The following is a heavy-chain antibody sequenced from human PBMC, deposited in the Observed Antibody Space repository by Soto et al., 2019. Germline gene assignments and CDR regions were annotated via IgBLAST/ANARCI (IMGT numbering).Heavy chain of an antibody. D-gene: IGHD2-15*01. CDR2: ISPYNDDT. V-gene: IGHV1-18*01. CDR1: GYTFSNFA. CDR3: VRIVSSHYYYYYMDV. Sequence: ASVKVSCKASGYTFSNFAMHWVRQAPGQRLEWMGWISPYNDDTYYAQKFQGRVTMTTDTFTNTAYVEVTSLRSDDTAVYYCVRIVSSHYYYYYMDVWGKGTTVTVSS. J-gene: IGHJ6*03.